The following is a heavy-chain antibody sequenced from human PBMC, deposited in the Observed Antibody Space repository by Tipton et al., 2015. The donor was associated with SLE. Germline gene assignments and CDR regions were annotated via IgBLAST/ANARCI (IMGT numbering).Heavy chain of an antibody. CDR2: IYHSGST. V-gene: IGHV4-38-2*02. D-gene: IGHD2-15*01. CDR3: ARENLVGFDY. Sequence: GLVKPSETLSLTCAVSGYSISSGYYWGWIRQPPGKGLEWIGSIYHSGSTYYNPSLKSRVTISVDTSKNQFSLKLSSVTAADTAAYYCARENLVGFDYWGQGTLVTVSS. J-gene: IGHJ4*02. CDR1: GYSISSGYY.